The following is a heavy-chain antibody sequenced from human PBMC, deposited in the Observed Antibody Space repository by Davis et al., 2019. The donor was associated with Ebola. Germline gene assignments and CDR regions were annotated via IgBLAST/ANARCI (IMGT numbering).Heavy chain of an antibody. V-gene: IGHV4-39*07. CDR2: INHSGST. D-gene: IGHD2-2*01. CDR3: VRGPPGGPDIVVVPAAIPYGIDV. Sequence: SETLSLTCTVSGGSISSSSYYWGWIRQPPGKGLEWIGEINHSGSTNYNPSLKSRVTISVDTSKNQFSLKLSSVTAADTAVYYCVRGPPGGPDIVVVPAAIPYGIDVWGQGTTVTVSS. J-gene: IGHJ6*02. CDR1: GGSISSSSYY.